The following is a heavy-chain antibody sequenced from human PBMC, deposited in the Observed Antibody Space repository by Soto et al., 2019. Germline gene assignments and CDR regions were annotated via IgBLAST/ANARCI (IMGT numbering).Heavy chain of an antibody. V-gene: IGHV1-18*01. Sequence: QAQLEQSGAEVKKPGASVKVSCKSSGYTFSTSGISWVRQAPGQGLEWMGWISTYNGDANYAQRFQGRVTMTTDTYTSTPFMELRSLRSDDTAVYYCAREGPRPYYYYGMDVWGQGTTVTVSS. CDR3: AREGPRPYYYYGMDV. D-gene: IGHD6-6*01. J-gene: IGHJ6*02. CDR1: GYTFSTSG. CDR2: ISTYNGDA.